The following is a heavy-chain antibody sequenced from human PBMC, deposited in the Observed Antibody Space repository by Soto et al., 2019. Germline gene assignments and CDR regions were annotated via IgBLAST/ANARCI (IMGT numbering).Heavy chain of an antibody. CDR2: IYYSGTT. Sequence: SETLSLTCTVSGDSISSYYWSWIRQPPGKGLEWIGCIYYSGTTNYNPSLKSRVTISVDTSKNQFSLKLSSVTAADTAVYYCAGTYYDFWSGYYTDYYYYMDVWGKGTTVTVSS. V-gene: IGHV4-59*08. J-gene: IGHJ6*03. CDR1: GDSISSYY. D-gene: IGHD3-3*01. CDR3: AGTYYDFWSGYYTDYYYYMDV.